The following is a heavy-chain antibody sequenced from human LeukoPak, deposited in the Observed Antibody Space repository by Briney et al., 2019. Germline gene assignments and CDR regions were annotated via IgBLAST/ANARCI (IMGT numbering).Heavy chain of an antibody. J-gene: IGHJ4*02. Sequence: SETLSLTCTVSGGSISSYYWSWIRQPPGKGLEWIGYIYYSGSTNYNPSLKSRVTISVDTSKNQCSLKLSSVTAADTAVYYCARELYCSGGSCYSFLDYWGQGTLVTVSS. CDR1: GGSISSYY. D-gene: IGHD2-15*01. CDR3: ARELYCSGGSCYSFLDY. CDR2: IYYSGST. V-gene: IGHV4-59*01.